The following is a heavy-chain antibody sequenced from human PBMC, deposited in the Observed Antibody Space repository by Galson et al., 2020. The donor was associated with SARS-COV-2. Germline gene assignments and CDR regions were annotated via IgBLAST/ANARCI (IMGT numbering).Heavy chain of an antibody. CDR3: AMRFSSGWSKDAFDI. Sequence: SQTLSLTCTVSGYSISSGYYWGWVRQPPGQGLEWIGSIYHSGSTFFSIYPSGRTYYNPSLKSRVTISADTSKNQFSLKLSSVTAADTAVYYCAMRFSSGWSKDAFDIGGQGTMVTVSS. CDR2: IYHSGST. CDR1: GYSISSGYY. V-gene: IGHV4-38-2*02. D-gene: IGHD6-19*01. J-gene: IGHJ3*02.